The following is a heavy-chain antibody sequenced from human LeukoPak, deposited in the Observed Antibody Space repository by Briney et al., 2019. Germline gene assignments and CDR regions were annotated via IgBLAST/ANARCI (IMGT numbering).Heavy chain of an antibody. CDR1: GFTFSNAW. J-gene: IGHJ4*02. Sequence: GGSLRLSCAASGFTFSNAWMSWVRQAPGKGLEWVGHIKSKTDGGTTDYAAPVKGRFTISRDDSKNTLYLQMNSLKTEDTAVYYCTTDPSLGWGQGTLVTVSS. CDR3: TTDPSLG. CDR2: IKSKTDGGTT. V-gene: IGHV3-15*01.